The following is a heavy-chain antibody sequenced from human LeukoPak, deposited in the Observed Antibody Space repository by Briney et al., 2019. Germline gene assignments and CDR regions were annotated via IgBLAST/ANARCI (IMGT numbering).Heavy chain of an antibody. CDR2: ISSNGGNT. J-gene: IGHJ3*01. D-gene: IGHD5-24*01. CDR1: GFTFSDYP. CDR3: VKDLDDYPPSDAFDL. Sequence: GGSLRLSCSASGFTFSDYPMHWVRQAPGKGLESFSTISSNGGNTHYADSVKGRFTISRDNSKNTLYLQMSSLRAEDTALYYCVKDLDDYPPSDAFDLWGQGTMVTVSS. V-gene: IGHV3-64D*06.